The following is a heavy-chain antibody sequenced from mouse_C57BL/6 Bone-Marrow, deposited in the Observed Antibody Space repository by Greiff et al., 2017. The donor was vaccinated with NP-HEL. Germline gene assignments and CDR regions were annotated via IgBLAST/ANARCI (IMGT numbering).Heavy chain of an antibody. J-gene: IGHJ3*01. V-gene: IGHV5-12*01. CDR1: GFTFSDYY. D-gene: IGHD1-1*01. CDR2: ISNGGGST. CDR3: ARPPITTVEGTWFAY. Sequence: EVKLVESGGGLVQPGGSLKLSCAASGFTFSDYYMYWVRQTPEKRLEWVAYISNGGGSTYYPDTVKGRFTISRDNAKNTLYLQMSRLKSEDTAMYYCARPPITTVEGTWFAYWGQGTLVTVSA.